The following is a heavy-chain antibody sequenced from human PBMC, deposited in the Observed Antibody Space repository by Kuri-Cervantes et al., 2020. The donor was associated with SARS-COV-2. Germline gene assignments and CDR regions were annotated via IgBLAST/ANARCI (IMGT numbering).Heavy chain of an antibody. D-gene: IGHD3-22*01. V-gene: IGHV4-61*02. J-gene: IGHJ4*02. CDR1: GGSVSSDTYY. CDR3: ARDADSSGSLDY. CDR2: IYTSGST. Sequence: LRLSCTVSGGSVSSDTYYWSWIRQPPGKGLEWIGRIYTSGSTNYNPSLKSRVTMSVDTSKNQFSLKLSSVTAADTAVYYCARDADSSGSLDYWGQGTLVTVSS.